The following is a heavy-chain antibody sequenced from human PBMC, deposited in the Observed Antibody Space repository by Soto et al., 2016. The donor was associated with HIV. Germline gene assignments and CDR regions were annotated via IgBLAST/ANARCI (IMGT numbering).Heavy chain of an antibody. CDR2: INNDGSST. CDR1: KFIFKNSW. V-gene: IGHV3-74*03. Sequence: EVQLVESGGTLVQPGGSLRLSCVASKFIFKNSWMHWVRQAPGKGLVWVSRINNDGSSTAYADSVQGRFTISRDNAKNTLYLQMRRLSAEDTAVYYYVRDLMTGFNTGPTKDYWGQGTLVTVSS. J-gene: IGHJ4*02. CDR3: VRDLMTGFNTGPTKDY. D-gene: IGHD2-15*01.